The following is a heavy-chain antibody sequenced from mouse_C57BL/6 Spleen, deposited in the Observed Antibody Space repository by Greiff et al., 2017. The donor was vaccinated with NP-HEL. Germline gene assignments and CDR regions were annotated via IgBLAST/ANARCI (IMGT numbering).Heavy chain of an antibody. CDR1: GFSLTSYG. D-gene: IGHD4-1*01. CDR3: ARNGELGRYVDV. J-gene: IGHJ1*03. V-gene: IGHV2-2*01. CDR2: IWSGGST. Sequence: VKVVESGPGLVQPSQSLSITCTVSGFSLTSYGVHWVRQSPGKGLEWLGVIWSGGSTDYNAAFISRLSISKDNSKSQVFFKMNSLQADDTAIYYCARNGELGRYVDVWGTGTTVTVSS.